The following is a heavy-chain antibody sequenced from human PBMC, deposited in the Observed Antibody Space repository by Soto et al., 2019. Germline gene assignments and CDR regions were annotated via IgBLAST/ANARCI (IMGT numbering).Heavy chain of an antibody. Sequence: QVQLVQSGAEVKKPGSSVKVSCKASGGTFSSYAISWVRQAPGQGLEWMGGIIPIFGTANYAQKFQGRVTITADEYTSTAYMELSSLRSEDTDVYYCARERLSTSHMDVWGQGTTVTVSS. D-gene: IGHD2-2*01. V-gene: IGHV1-69*01. CDR3: ARERLSTSHMDV. CDR2: IIPIFGTA. J-gene: IGHJ6*02. CDR1: GGTFSSYA.